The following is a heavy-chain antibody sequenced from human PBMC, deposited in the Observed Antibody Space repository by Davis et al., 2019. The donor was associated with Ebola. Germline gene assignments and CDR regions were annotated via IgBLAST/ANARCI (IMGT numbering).Heavy chain of an antibody. CDR1: GGSISSYY. D-gene: IGHD3-16*01. J-gene: IGHJ6*02. V-gene: IGHV4-34*01. Sequence: MPSETLSLTCTVSGGSISSYYWSWIRQPPGKGLEWIGEINHSGSTNYNPSLKSRVTISVDTSKNQFSLKLSSVTAADTAVYYCASWGVHAWGGGVDVWGQGTTVTVSS. CDR3: ASWGVHAWGGGVDV. CDR2: INHSGST.